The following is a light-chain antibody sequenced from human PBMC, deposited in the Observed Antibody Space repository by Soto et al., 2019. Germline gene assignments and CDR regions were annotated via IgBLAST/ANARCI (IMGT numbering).Light chain of an antibody. J-gene: IGKJ1*01. Sequence: EIVMTQSPATLSVSPGERATLSCRASQSVSTNLAWYQQKPGQAHRLLIYGASTRATGIPASFSGSGSGTDFTLTISSLQSEDFARYYCHQYNNSSSFGQGTKVEIK. CDR2: GAS. V-gene: IGKV3-15*01. CDR1: QSVSTN. CDR3: HQYNNSSS.